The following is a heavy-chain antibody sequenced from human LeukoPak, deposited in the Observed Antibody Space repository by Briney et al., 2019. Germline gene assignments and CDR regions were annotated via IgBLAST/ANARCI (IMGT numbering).Heavy chain of an antibody. Sequence: ASVKVSCKVSGYTFTDYYMHWVQQAPGKGLEWMGLVDPEDGETIYAEKFQGRVTITADTSTDTAYMELNSLRAEDTAVYYCAKALPADIVVVIAIPFDYWGQGTLVTVSS. CDR3: AKALPADIVVVIAIPFDY. CDR1: GYTFTDYY. D-gene: IGHD2-21*01. CDR2: VDPEDGET. J-gene: IGHJ4*02. V-gene: IGHV1-69-2*01.